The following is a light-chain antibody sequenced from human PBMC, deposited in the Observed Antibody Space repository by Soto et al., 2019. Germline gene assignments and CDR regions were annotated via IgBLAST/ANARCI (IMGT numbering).Light chain of an antibody. CDR2: RTS. CDR3: HYHDSSPEFA. Sequence: EIVTTQSPATLSVSPGERATLSYRASQSISSNLAWYQQKPGQAPRLLMFRTSSRATGVPDRFSASGSGTEFTLTITRLEPEDFAVYYCHYHDSSPEFAFGPGTKVDIK. J-gene: IGKJ3*01. V-gene: IGKV3D-15*01. CDR1: QSISSN.